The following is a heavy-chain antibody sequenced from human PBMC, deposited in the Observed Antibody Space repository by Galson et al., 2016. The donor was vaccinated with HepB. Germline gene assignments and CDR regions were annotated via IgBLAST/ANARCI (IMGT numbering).Heavy chain of an antibody. CDR3: ARDPMATRYYYYGMDV. D-gene: IGHD5-24*01. J-gene: IGHJ6*02. CDR2: LTSSGGST. CDR1: GFTFNSYS. V-gene: IGHV3-23*01. Sequence: SLRLSCAASGFTFNSYSMAWVRQAPGKGLEWVSSLTSSGGSTHYTDSVKGRFTISRDNSKNTLYLHMNSLRADDTALYFCARDPMATRYYYYGMDVWGQGTTVTVSS.